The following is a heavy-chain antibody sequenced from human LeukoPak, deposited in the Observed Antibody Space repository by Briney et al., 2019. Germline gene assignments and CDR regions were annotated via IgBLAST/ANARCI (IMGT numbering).Heavy chain of an antibody. CDR3: ARHRISDYDSGVSWCDP. CDR2: IYPGDSNT. CDR1: GYSFTNYW. D-gene: IGHD5-12*01. V-gene: IGHV5-51*01. J-gene: IGHJ5*02. Sequence: GESLKISCKGSGYSFTNYWIVWVRQMPGRGLEYMGYIYPGDSNTRYSPSFQGQVTISADKSISTAYLQWSSLKASDTAMYYCARHRISDYDSGVSWCDPWGQGTLVTVSS.